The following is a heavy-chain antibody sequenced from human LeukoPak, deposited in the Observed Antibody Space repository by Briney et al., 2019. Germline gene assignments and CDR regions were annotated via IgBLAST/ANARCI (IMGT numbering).Heavy chain of an antibody. D-gene: IGHD3-10*01. CDR1: GGTFSSYA. CDR2: IIPIFGTA. V-gene: IGHV1-69*13. J-gene: IGHJ4*02. CDR3: ARGPYYGSGSYSVVY. Sequence: GASVKVSCTASGGTFSSYAISWVRQAPGQGLEWMGGIIPIFGTANYAQKFQGRVTITADESTSTAYMELSSLRSEDTAVYYCARGPYYGSGSYSVVYWGQGTLVTVSS.